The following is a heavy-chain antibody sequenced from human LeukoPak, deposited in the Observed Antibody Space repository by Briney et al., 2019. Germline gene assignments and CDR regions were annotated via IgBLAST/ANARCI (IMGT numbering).Heavy chain of an antibody. Sequence: GASVKVYCKASGYTFTGYYMHWVRQAPGQGVEWMGWINPNSGGTNYAQKFQGRVTMTRDTSISTAYMELSRLRSDDTAVYYCARDLRYFAGGYGMDVWGQGTTVTVSS. D-gene: IGHD3-9*01. J-gene: IGHJ6*02. CDR3: ARDLRYFAGGYGMDV. CDR1: GYTFTGYY. V-gene: IGHV1-2*02. CDR2: INPNSGGT.